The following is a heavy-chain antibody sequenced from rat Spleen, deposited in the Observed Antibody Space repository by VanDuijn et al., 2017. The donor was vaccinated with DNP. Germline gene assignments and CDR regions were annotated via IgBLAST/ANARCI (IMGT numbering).Heavy chain of an antibody. CDR3: ARLKGIYDLDY. Sequence: EVQLQESGPGLVKPSQSLSLTCSVTGYSITGNYWAWIRKFPGNKMEWIGHISYSGSTSYNPSLKSRISITRDTSKNQFFLQLNSVTTEDTATYYCARLKGIYDLDYWGQGVMVTVSS. CDR2: ISYSGST. CDR1: GYSITGNY. D-gene: IGHD1-5*01. J-gene: IGHJ2*01. V-gene: IGHV3-1*01.